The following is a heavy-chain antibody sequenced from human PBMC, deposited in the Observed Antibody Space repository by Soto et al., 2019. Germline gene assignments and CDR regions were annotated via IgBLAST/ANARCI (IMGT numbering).Heavy chain of an antibody. CDR1: GFTFGSYS. D-gene: IGHD6-19*01. Sequence: GGSLRLSCAASGFTFGSYSMNWVRQAPGKGLEWVSYIRSSSSTIYYADSVQGRFTISRDNSKNTLYLQMGSLRAEDMAVYYCARLRDLWVVSPYFDYWGQGALVTVSS. CDR3: ARLRDLWVVSPYFDY. V-gene: IGHV3-48*01. J-gene: IGHJ4*02. CDR2: IRSSSSTI.